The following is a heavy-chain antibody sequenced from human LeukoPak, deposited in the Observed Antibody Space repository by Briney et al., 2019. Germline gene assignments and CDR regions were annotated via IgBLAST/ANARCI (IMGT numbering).Heavy chain of an antibody. Sequence: GGSLRLSCAASGFTLSSYSMNWVRQAPGKGLEWLSYISSSGSTIYYADSVKGRFTISRDNGKNSLCLQMNSLRAEDTAVYYCARGGGANIASAGKGYWGQGTLVTVSS. CDR1: GFTLSSYS. D-gene: IGHD6-13*01. V-gene: IGHV3-48*01. J-gene: IGHJ4*02. CDR2: ISSSGSTI. CDR3: ARGGGANIASAGKGY.